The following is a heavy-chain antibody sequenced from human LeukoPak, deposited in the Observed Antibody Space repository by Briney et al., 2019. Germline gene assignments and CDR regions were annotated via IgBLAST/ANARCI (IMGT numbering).Heavy chain of an antibody. CDR2: INTVNGNT. Sequence: ASVKVSCKASGYTFTSYAILWVRQAPGQRLEWMGWINTVNGNTKYSQKFQDRVTITRDTSASTAYMVLGSLRSEDTAVYYCARSLGGGNLVAWFDPWGPGTLVTVSS. CDR1: GYTFTSYA. D-gene: IGHD4-23*01. CDR3: ARSLGGGNLVAWFDP. J-gene: IGHJ5*02. V-gene: IGHV1-3*04.